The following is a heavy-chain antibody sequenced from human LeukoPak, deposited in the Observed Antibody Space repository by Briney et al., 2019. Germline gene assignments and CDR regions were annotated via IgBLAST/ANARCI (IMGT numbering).Heavy chain of an antibody. J-gene: IGHJ3*02. V-gene: IGHV4-4*07. Sequence: SETLSLTCTVSGGSISSYYWSWIRQPAGKGPEWIGRIYTSGSTNYNPSLKSRVTMSVDTSKNQFSLKLSSVTAADTAVYYCARDLPCNDGDAFDIWGQGTMVTVSS. CDR1: GGSISSYY. CDR3: ARDLPCNDGDAFDI. D-gene: IGHD1-1*01. CDR2: IYTSGST.